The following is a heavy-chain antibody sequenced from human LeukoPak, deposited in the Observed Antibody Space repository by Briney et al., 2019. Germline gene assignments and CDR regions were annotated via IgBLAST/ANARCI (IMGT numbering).Heavy chain of an antibody. Sequence: SETLSLTCAIYGGSFSGYFWSWFRQPPGKGLEWIGEINRSGSTNYNSSLSLKSRVTISVDTSKNQFSLKLSSVTAADTAVYYCARHSYCSSTSCYSYYYYMDVWGKGTTVTVSS. V-gene: IGHV4-34*01. CDR1: GGSFSGYF. J-gene: IGHJ6*03. CDR3: ARHSYCSSTSCYSYYYYMDV. D-gene: IGHD2-2*02. CDR2: INRSGST.